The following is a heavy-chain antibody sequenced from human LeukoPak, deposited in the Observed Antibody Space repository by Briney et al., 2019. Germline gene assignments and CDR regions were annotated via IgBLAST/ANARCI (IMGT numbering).Heavy chain of an antibody. D-gene: IGHD3-10*01. Sequence: SETLSLTCAVYGGSFSGYYWSWIRQPPGKGLEWIGEINHSGSTNYNPSLKSRVTISVDTSKNQFSLKLSSVTAAGTAVYYCARDSGRYYGSGSYRTRPRYNWFDPWGQGTLVTVSS. J-gene: IGHJ5*02. CDR3: ARDSGRYYGSGSYRTRPRYNWFDP. V-gene: IGHV4-34*01. CDR2: INHSGST. CDR1: GGSFSGYY.